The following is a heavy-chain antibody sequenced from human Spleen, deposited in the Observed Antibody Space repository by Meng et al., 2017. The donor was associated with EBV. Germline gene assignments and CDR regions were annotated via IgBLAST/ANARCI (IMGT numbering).Heavy chain of an antibody. V-gene: IGHV3-53*01. D-gene: IGHD6-25*01. CDR3: ARDAPAIDY. CDR2: IYSGGRT. J-gene: IGHJ4*02. Sequence: VRRWGFGGGLFRPGGSLRLSCAVPGLTVSNNYMSWVRQAPGKGLEWVAVIYSGGRTNYAGSVKGRFTISRDNSKNTLYLQMDSLRAEDTAVYYCARDAPAIDYWGQGTLVTVSS. CDR1: GLTVSNNY.